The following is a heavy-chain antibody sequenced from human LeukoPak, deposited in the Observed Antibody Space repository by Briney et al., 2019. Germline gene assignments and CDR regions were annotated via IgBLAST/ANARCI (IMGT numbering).Heavy chain of an antibody. CDR1: GGSISSSSYY. CDR2: IYYSGST. Sequence: SETLSFTCTVSGGSISSSSYYWGWIRQPPGKGLEWIGSIYYSGSTYYNPSLKSRVTISVDTSKNQFSLKLSSVTAADTAVYYCARVGYDGLYWGQGTLVTVSS. CDR3: ARVGYDGLY. J-gene: IGHJ4*02. D-gene: IGHD5-12*01. V-gene: IGHV4-39*07.